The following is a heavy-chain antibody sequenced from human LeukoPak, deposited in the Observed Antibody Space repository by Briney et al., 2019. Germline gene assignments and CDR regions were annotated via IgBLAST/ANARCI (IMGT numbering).Heavy chain of an antibody. V-gene: IGHV4-59*08. CDR1: GGSISSYY. Sequence: PSETLSLTCTVSGGSISSYYWSWIRQPPGKGLEWIGYIYYSGSTYYNPSLKSRVTISVDTSKNQFSLKLSSVTAADTAVYYCARGYGIDAFDIWGQGTMVTVSS. D-gene: IGHD5-18*01. J-gene: IGHJ3*02. CDR3: ARGYGIDAFDI. CDR2: IYYSGST.